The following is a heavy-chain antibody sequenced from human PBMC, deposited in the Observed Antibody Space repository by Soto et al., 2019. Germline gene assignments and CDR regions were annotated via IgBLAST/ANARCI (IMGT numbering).Heavy chain of an antibody. J-gene: IGHJ4*02. CDR1: GFTFSTSA. V-gene: IGHV3-23*01. Sequence: VQLLESGGGLVQPGGSLRLSCEASGFTFSTSAMSWVRQAPGKGLEWVSTISDSGSTYYADSVKGRFTISRDNSKNTLYLQMNSLRAEDTAVFYSAKVWGEDGYCSRTSCLYYFHHWGQGTLVTVSS. CDR3: AKVWGEDGYCSRTSCLYYFHH. CDR2: ISDSGST. D-gene: IGHD2-2*03.